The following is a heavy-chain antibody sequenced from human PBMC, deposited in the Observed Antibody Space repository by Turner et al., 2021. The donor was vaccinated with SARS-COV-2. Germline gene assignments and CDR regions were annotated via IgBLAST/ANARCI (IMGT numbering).Heavy chain of an antibody. D-gene: IGHD3-22*01. CDR3: ARARWDYYDSSGYYPDAFDI. V-gene: IGHV3-21*01. CDR1: GFTCSRHS. J-gene: IGHJ3*02. Sequence: EVQLVESGGGLVKPGGSLRLSCAASGFTCSRHSMNWVRQAPGKGLEWVSSISSSSNYIYYADSVKGRFTISRDNAKNSLFLQMNSLRAEDTAVYYCARARWDYYDSSGYYPDAFDIWGQGTMVTVSS. CDR2: ISSSSNYI.